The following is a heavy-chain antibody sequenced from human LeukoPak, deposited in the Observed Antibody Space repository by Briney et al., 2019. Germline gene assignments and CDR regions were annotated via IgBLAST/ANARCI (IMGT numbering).Heavy chain of an antibody. D-gene: IGHD2-2*01. CDR2: ITGTADTT. CDR3: ANRRCTSSSCYLEY. Sequence: GRSLRLSCAASGFTFSNYAMSWVRQAPGKGLEWVSAITGTADTTYYAHPVKGRFTISRDNSKNTVYLQMNSLRAEDTAVYYCANRRCTSSSCYLEYWGQGTPVTVSS. J-gene: IGHJ4*02. CDR1: GFTFSNYA. V-gene: IGHV3-23*01.